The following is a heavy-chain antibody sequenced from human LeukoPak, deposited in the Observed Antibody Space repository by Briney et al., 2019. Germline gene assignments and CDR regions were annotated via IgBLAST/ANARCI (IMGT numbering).Heavy chain of an antibody. CDR1: GYSFTSYA. J-gene: IGHJ4*02. Sequence: ASVKVSCKASGYSFTSYAMNWVRQAPGQGLEWMGWIDTNTENPTYAQGFTGRFVFSLDTSVSTVYQQISSLKAEDTAVYFCAREDFWSGYSVGYWGQGTLVTVSS. D-gene: IGHD3-3*01. CDR3: AREDFWSGYSVGY. V-gene: IGHV7-4-1*02. CDR2: IDTNTENP.